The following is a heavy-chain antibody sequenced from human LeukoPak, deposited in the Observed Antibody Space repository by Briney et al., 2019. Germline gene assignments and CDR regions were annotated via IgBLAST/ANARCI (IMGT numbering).Heavy chain of an antibody. V-gene: IGHV3-23*01. J-gene: IGHJ4*02. CDR2: IGGSGGST. Sequence: PGRSLRLSCAASGFTFSAYAMSWVRQAPGKGLEWVSAIGGSGGSTYYADSVKGRFTISRDNPKNTLYLQMNTLRAEDTAVYYCAKGALGSRRHYFFDYWGQGTLVTVPS. CDR1: GFTFSAYA. CDR3: AKGALGSRRHYFFDY. D-gene: IGHD6-13*01.